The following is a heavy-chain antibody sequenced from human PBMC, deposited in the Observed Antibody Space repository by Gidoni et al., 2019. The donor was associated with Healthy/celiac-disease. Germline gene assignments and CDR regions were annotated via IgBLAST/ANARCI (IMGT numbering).Heavy chain of an antibody. J-gene: IGHJ4*02. D-gene: IGHD4-17*01. CDR2: IYYSGST. CDR1: GGSISSYY. V-gene: IGHV4-59*01. Sequence: VQLQESGPGLVKPSEPLSLTCTVSGGSISSYYWSWIRQPPGKGLEWIGYIYYSGSTNYNPSLKSRVTISVDTSKNQFSLKLSSVTAADTAVYYCATSTHYGDPPPGFDYWGQGTLVTVSS. CDR3: ATSTHYGDPPPGFDY.